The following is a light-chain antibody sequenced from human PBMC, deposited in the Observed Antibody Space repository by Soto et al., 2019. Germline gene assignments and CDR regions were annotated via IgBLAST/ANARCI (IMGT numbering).Light chain of an antibody. V-gene: IGKV1-5*03. J-gene: IGKJ4*01. CDR1: QSIDSW. CDR2: KTS. Sequence: DIQMTQSPSTLSASVGDRVTITCRASQSIDSWLAWYQQKPGKAPKLLIYKTSNLESGVPSRFSGSGSGTEFSLTISGLQPDDFATYYCQQYKSFSLTFGGGTKVDIK. CDR3: QQYKSFSLT.